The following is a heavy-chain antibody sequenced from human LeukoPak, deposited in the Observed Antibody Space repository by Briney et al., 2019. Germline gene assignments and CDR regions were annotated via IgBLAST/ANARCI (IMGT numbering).Heavy chain of an antibody. CDR1: GFTFSSYS. J-gene: IGHJ4*02. Sequence: GGSLRLSCAASGFTFSSYSMDWVRQAPGKGLEWVSSITGSSSYVYYADSVKGRFTISRDNAKNSLYLQMNSLRAEDTAVYYCTRPDNFWSGYSFDSWGQGTLVTVSS. D-gene: IGHD3-3*01. V-gene: IGHV3-21*01. CDR3: TRPDNFWSGYSFDS. CDR2: ITGSSSYV.